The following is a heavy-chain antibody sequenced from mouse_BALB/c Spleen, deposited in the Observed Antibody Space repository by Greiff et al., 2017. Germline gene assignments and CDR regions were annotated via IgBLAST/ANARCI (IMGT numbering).Heavy chain of an antibody. V-gene: IGHV1-62-2*01. CDR3: ARHEGSYGKKFDAMDD. CDR1: GYTFTEYI. CDR2: FYPGRGSI. Sequence: QVQLKESGAELVKPGASVKLSCKASGYTFTEYIIHWVKQRSGQGLEWIGWFYPGRGSIKYNEKFKDKATLTADKSSSTVYMALSRLTSEDSAVYVCARHEGSYGKKFDAMDDWGQGTSVTVSS. J-gene: IGHJ4*01. D-gene: IGHD3-3*01.